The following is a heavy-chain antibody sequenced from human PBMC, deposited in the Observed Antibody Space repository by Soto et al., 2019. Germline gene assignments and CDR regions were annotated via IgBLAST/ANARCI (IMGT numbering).Heavy chain of an antibody. Sequence: QVQLLQSGAEVKKPGSSVRVSCEASGGTFRTYAISWVRQSPGQGLEWMGEIIPIFGTVNYAQRFQGRVTITADESTTTVYMDLRSLRSEDTAVYYCAKGALDGTPTSYYYYGMDVWGQGTTVTVSS. V-gene: IGHV1-69*12. CDR1: GGTFRTYA. J-gene: IGHJ6*02. D-gene: IGHD1-1*01. CDR2: IIPIFGTV. CDR3: AKGALDGTPTSYYYYGMDV.